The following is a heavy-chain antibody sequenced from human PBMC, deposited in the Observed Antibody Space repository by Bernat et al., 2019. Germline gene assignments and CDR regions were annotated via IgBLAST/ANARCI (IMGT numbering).Heavy chain of an antibody. CDR3: ARAKEMATIDAFDI. V-gene: IGHV3-21*01. CDR1: GFTFSSYS. J-gene: IGHJ3*02. D-gene: IGHD5-24*01. CDR2: ISSSSSYI. Sequence: EVQLVESGGGLVKPGGSLRLSCAASGFTFSSYSMNWVRQAPGKGLEWVSSISSSSSYIYYAASVKGRFTISRDNAKNSLYLQVNSLRAEDTAVYFCARAKEMATIDAFDIWGQGTMVTVSS.